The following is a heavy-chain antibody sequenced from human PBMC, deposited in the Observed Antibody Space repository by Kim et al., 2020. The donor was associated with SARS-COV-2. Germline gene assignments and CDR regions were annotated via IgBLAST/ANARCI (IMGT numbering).Heavy chain of an antibody. CDR2: HSGST. Sequence: HSGSTNYNPSLKSRVTISVDTSKNQFSLKLSSVTAADTAVYYCARGHLDYWGQGTLVTVSS. CDR3: ARGHLDY. J-gene: IGHJ4*02. V-gene: IGHV4-34*01.